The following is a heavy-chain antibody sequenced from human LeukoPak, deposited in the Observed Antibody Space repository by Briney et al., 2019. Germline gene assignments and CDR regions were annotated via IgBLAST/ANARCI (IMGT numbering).Heavy chain of an antibody. CDR1: GFTVSSNY. J-gene: IGHJ4*02. Sequence: PGGSLRLSCAASGFTVSSNYMSWVRQAPAKGLEWVSLIYTGGSTYYADSVKGRFTTSRDNSKNTVYLQMNTLRAEDTAVYYCARDASGYCSGGSCPTHFDYWGQGTLVTVSS. CDR2: IYTGGST. V-gene: IGHV3-53*01. D-gene: IGHD2-15*01. CDR3: ARDASGYCSGGSCPTHFDY.